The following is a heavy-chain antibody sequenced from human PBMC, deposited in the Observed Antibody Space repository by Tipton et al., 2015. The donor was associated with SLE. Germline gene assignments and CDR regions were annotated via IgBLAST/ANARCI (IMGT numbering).Heavy chain of an antibody. D-gene: IGHD1-1*01. CDR3: ARENDREDAFDI. CDR2: IYTSGST. CDR1: GGSITSGYYF. Sequence: TLSLTCNVSGGSITSGYYFWSWIRQSAGKGLEWIGRIYTSGSTDYNPSRKTRVTLSMDTSENQFSLKLTSVTAADTAIYYCARENDREDAFDIWGQGTMVTVSS. V-gene: IGHV4-61*02. J-gene: IGHJ3*02.